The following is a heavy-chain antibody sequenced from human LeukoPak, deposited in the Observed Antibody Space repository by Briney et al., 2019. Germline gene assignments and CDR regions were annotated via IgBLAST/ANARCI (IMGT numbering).Heavy chain of an antibody. D-gene: IGHD5-18*01. Sequence: SETLSLTCTVSGGSISSGGYYWSWIRQHPEKGLEWIGYIYYSGSTYYNPSLKSRVTISVDTSKNQFSLKLSSVTAADTAVYYCARHTAMEAFDIWGQGTMVTVSS. CDR2: IYYSGST. CDR1: GGSISSGGYY. J-gene: IGHJ3*02. CDR3: ARHTAMEAFDI. V-gene: IGHV4-31*03.